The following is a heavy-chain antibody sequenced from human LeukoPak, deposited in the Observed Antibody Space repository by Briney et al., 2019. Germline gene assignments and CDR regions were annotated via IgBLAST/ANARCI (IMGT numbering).Heavy chain of an antibody. Sequence: PGGSLRLSCAASGFTVSSYYMTWVRQAPGKGLEWVSVMYSGGSTYYADSVKGRVAISRDNSQNTVFLQMNSVRVEDTAVYYCARDGGDRLHWGRGTLVTVSS. D-gene: IGHD2-21*02. CDR1: GFTVSSYY. J-gene: IGHJ4*02. CDR3: ARDGGDRLH. V-gene: IGHV3-66*01. CDR2: MYSGGST.